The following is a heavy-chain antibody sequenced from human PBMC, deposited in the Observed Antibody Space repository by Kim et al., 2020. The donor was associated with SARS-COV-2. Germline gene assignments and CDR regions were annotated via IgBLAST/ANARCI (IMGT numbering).Heavy chain of an antibody. D-gene: IGHD3-10*01. CDR3: ASALVRGVIMRGY. V-gene: IGHV3-7*01. Sequence: YVDSVKGRFTNSRDNAKNSLYLQTNSLRAEQTAVYYCASALVRGVIMRGYWGQGTLVTVSS. J-gene: IGHJ4*02.